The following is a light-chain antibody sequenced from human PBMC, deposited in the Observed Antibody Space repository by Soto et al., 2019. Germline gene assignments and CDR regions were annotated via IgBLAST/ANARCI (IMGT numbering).Light chain of an antibody. J-gene: IGKJ3*01. V-gene: IGKV1-5*03. Sequence: DIQMTQSPSTLSASVGDRVTNTCRASQSISSWLAWYQQKPGKAPKLLIYKASSLESGVPSRFSGSGSGTEFTLTISSLQADDFATYYCQHYNSYPFAFGPGTKVDVK. CDR2: KAS. CDR1: QSISSW. CDR3: QHYNSYPFA.